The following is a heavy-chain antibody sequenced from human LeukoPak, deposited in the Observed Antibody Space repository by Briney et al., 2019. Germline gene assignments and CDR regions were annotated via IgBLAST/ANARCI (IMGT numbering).Heavy chain of an antibody. CDR1: GYTFTGYY. Sequence: ASVKVSCKASGYTFTGYYMHWVRQAPGQGLEWMGWINPNSGGTNYAQKFQGRVTMTRDKSISTAYMELTRLRSDDTAIYYCARDQQGGNSEFDYWGQGTLVTVSS. CDR2: INPNSGGT. D-gene: IGHD4-23*01. CDR3: ARDQQGGNSEFDY. J-gene: IGHJ4*02. V-gene: IGHV1-2*02.